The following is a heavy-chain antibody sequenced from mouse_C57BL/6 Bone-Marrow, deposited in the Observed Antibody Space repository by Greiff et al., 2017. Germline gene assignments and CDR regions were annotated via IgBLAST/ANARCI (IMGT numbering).Heavy chain of an antibody. Sequence: QVTLKVSGPGILQPSQTLSLTCSFSGFSLSTFGMGVGWIRQPSGKGLEWLAHIWWDDDKYYNPALKSRLTISKDTSKNQVFLKIANVDTADTATYYCARIPSYYYGSLPWFAYWGQGTLVTVSA. CDR1: GFSLSTFGMG. D-gene: IGHD1-1*01. J-gene: IGHJ3*01. V-gene: IGHV8-8*01. CDR2: IWWDDDK. CDR3: ARIPSYYYGSLPWFAY.